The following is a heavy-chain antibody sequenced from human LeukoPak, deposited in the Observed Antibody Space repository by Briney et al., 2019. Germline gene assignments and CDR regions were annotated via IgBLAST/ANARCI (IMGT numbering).Heavy chain of an antibody. CDR1: GYTFTSYG. J-gene: IGHJ6*02. D-gene: IGHD2-8*01. CDR3: ARVGYCTNGVCYTNYYYYGMDV. V-gene: IGHV1-18*01. Sequence: ASVKVSCKASGYTFTSYGISWVRQAPGQGLEWMGWISAYNGNTNYAQKLQGRVTVTTDTSTSTAYMELRSLRSDDTAVYYCARVGYCTNGVCYTNYYYYGMDVWGQGTTVTVSS. CDR2: ISAYNGNT.